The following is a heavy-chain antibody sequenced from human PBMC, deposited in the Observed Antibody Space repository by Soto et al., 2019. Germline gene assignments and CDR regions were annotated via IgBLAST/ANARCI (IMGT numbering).Heavy chain of an antibody. J-gene: IGHJ4*01. D-gene: IGHD3-22*01. Sequence: ASVKVSCKASGGLFSSYPISWVRQVPGQGLEWMGGIIPVFQTAYYTQRFQGRVTITADESTNTAYMELSSLRSEDTAIYYCARGGSVYTWFNEFWGYVTLVTVSS. CDR1: GGLFSSYP. CDR2: IIPVFQTA. V-gene: IGHV1-69*13. CDR3: ARGGSVYTWFNEF.